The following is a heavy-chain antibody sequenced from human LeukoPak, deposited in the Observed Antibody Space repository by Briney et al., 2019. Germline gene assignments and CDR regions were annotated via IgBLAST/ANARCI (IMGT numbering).Heavy chain of an antibody. CDR1: ESRVGYNY. CDR2: FYSDSII. J-gene: IGHJ4*02. CDR3: ATDRSGSSAGSWAY. D-gene: IGHD6-13*01. Sequence: GGSLRLSCKVSESRVGYNYMTWVRQAPGKGLEWISTFYSDSIIGYTDAVKGRFTLSTDNSKTTFYLQMNSLRVEDTAVYYCATDRSGSSAGSWAYWGQGTLVAVSS. V-gene: IGHV3-53*01.